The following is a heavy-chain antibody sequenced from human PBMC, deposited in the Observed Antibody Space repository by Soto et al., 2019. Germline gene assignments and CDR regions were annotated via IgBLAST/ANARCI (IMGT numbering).Heavy chain of an antibody. V-gene: IGHV3-30*18. Sequence: GGSLRLSCAASGFTFSSYGMHWVRQAPGKGLEWVAVISYDGSNKYYADSVKGRFTISRDNSKNTLYLQMNSLRAEDTAVYYCAKDLYGVSFYGMDVWGQGTTVTVSX. D-gene: IGHD4-17*01. CDR1: GFTFSSYG. CDR2: ISYDGSNK. J-gene: IGHJ6*02. CDR3: AKDLYGVSFYGMDV.